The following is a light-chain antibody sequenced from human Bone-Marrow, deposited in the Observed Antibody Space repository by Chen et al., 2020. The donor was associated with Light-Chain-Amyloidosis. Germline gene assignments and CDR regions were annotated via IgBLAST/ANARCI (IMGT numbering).Light chain of an antibody. Sequence: EIVLTQSPGTLSLSPGEGANLSCRASQTISSNFLTWYQQIVGQAPRLLIYGSSSRATGIPDRFTGGGSTTAFTLCMNRLEPEEVAMYYCPQYGTSPPTFGCGTIVVIK. CDR2: GSS. J-gene: IGKJ4*01. CDR1: QTISSNF. V-gene: IGKV3-20*01. CDR3: PQYGTSPPT.